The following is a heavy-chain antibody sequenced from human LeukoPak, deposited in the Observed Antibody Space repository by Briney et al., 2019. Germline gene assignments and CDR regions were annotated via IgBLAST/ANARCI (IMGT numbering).Heavy chain of an antibody. CDR1: GFTFSNYV. CDR3: AKGWYYFDY. Sequence: PGGSLRLSCAASGFTFSNYVMHWVRQAPGKGLEWVAFVSYDGSNKYYADSVKGRFTISRDNSKNTLYLQMNSLRAEDTAVYYCAKGWYYFDYWGQGTLVTVSS. J-gene: IGHJ4*02. CDR2: VSYDGSNK. D-gene: IGHD6-13*01. V-gene: IGHV3-30*18.